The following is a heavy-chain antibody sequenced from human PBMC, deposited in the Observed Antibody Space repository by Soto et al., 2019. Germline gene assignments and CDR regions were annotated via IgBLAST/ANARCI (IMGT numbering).Heavy chain of an antibody. CDR1: GFTFSSYG. J-gene: IGHJ4*02. D-gene: IGHD4-17*01. Sequence: GGSLRLSCAASGFTFSSYGMHWVRQAPGKGLEWVAVISYDGSNKYYADSVKGRFTISRDNSKNTLYLQMNSLRAEDTAVYYCAKSPGKKTTVVPFDYWGQGTLVTVSS. V-gene: IGHV3-30*18. CDR2: ISYDGSNK. CDR3: AKSPGKKTTVVPFDY.